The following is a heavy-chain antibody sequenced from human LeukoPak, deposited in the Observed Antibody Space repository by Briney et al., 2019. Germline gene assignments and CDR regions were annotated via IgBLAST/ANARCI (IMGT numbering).Heavy chain of an antibody. CDR1: GFTFSDSY. Sequence: GGSLRLSCAASGFTFSDSYMTWIRQAPGKGLEWVSYISNSGSSIYYADSVKGRFTTSRDNAKSSLYLQMNSLRAEDTAVYFCASHQNYYYYMDVWGKGTTVTVSS. CDR3: ASHQNYYYYMDV. D-gene: IGHD2-2*01. CDR2: ISNSGSSI. J-gene: IGHJ6*03. V-gene: IGHV3-11*04.